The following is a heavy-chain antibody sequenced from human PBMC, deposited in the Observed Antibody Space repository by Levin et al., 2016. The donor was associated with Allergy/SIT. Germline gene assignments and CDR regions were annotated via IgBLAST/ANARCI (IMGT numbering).Heavy chain of an antibody. J-gene: IGHJ6*02. Sequence: GESLKISCAASGFTFSSYSMNWVRQAPGKGLEWVSSISSSSSYIYYADSVKGRFTISRDNAKNSLYLQMNSLRAEDTAVYYCARDQSYNWNWDYYYGMDVWGQGTTVTVSS. CDR2: ISSSSSYI. CDR1: GFTFSSYS. D-gene: IGHD1-7*01. V-gene: IGHV3-21*01. CDR3: ARDQSYNWNWDYYYGMDV.